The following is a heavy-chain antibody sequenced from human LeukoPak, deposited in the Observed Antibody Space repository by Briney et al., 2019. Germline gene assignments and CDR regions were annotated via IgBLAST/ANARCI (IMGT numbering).Heavy chain of an antibody. D-gene: IGHD2-2*01. V-gene: IGHV1-69*02. CDR1: GGTFSSYT. Sequence: SVKVSCKASGGTFSSYTISWARQAPGQGLEWMGRIIPILGLANYAQKFQGRVTITADKSTSTAYMELSSLRSEDTAVYYCARLGSGVVPAAVDAFDIWGQGTMVTVSS. CDR3: ARLGSGVVPAAVDAFDI. J-gene: IGHJ3*02. CDR2: IIPILGLA.